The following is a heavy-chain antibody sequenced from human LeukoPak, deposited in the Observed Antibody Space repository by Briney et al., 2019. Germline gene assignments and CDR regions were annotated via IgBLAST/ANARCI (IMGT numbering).Heavy chain of an antibody. D-gene: IGHD2-21*02. CDR2: INHSGST. CDR3: ASLYCGGDCYIDY. CDR1: GGSFSGYY. J-gene: IGHJ4*02. Sequence: PSETLSLTCAVYGGSFSGYYWSWIRQPPGKGLEWIGEINHSGSTNYNPSLKSRVTISVDTSKNQFSLKLSSVTAADTAVYYCASLYCGGDCYIDYWGQGTLVTVSS. V-gene: IGHV4-34*01.